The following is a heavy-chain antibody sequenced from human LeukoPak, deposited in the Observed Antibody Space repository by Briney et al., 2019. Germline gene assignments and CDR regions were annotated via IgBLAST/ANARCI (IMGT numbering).Heavy chain of an antibody. V-gene: IGHV3-23*01. CDR1: GFTFSSYA. CDR2: LSGSGGST. D-gene: IGHD3-22*01. CDR3: AREGSGHFSSSGYRFDY. J-gene: IGHJ4*02. Sequence: GGSLRLSCAASGFTFSSYAMSWVRQAPGKGLEWVSALSGSGGSTYYADSVKGRFTISRDNSKNTLYLQMNSLRAADTAVYYCAREGSGHFSSSGYRFDYWGQGTLVTVSS.